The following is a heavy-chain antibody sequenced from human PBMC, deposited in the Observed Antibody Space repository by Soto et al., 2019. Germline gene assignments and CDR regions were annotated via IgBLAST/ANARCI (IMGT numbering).Heavy chain of an antibody. D-gene: IGHD1-7*01. CDR3: AKPHPINWNYVDYFDY. Sequence: EVQLLESGGGLVQPGGSLRLPCAASGFTFSSYAMSWVRQAPGKGLEWVSAISGSGGSTYYADSVKGRFTISRDNSKNTLYLQMNSLRAEDTAVYYCAKPHPINWNYVDYFDYWGQGTLVTVSS. CDR2: ISGSGGST. J-gene: IGHJ4*02. V-gene: IGHV3-23*01. CDR1: GFTFSSYA.